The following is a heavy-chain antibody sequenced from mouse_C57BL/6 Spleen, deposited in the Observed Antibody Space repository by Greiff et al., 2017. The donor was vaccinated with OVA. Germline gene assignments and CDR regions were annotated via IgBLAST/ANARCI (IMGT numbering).Heavy chain of an antibody. Sequence: EVKLMESEGGLVQPGSSMKLSCTASGFTFSDYYMAWVRQVPEKGLEWVANINYDGSSTYYLDSLKSRFIISRDNAKNILYLQMSSLKSEDTATYYCARDGYSNYAMDYWGQGTSVTVSS. CDR1: GFTFSDYY. J-gene: IGHJ4*01. D-gene: IGHD2-5*01. V-gene: IGHV5-16*01. CDR2: INYDGSST. CDR3: ARDGYSNYAMDY.